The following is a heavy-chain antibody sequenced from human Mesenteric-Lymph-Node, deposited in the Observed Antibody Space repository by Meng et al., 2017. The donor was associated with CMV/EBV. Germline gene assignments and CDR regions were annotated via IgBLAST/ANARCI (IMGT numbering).Heavy chain of an antibody. D-gene: IGHD6-13*01. CDR2: IYSGGSNT. J-gene: IGHJ4*02. CDR1: GFTFSSYA. CDR3: AKAHSSSWLPYFDY. V-gene: IGHV3-23*03. Sequence: GESLKISCAASGFTFSSYAMSWVRQAPGKGLEWVSLIYSGGSNTYYADSVKGRFTISRDDSKNTLDLQMNSLRAEDTAVYYCAKAHSSSWLPYFDYWGQGTLVTVSS.